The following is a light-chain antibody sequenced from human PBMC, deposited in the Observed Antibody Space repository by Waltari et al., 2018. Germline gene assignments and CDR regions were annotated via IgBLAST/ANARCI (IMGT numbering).Light chain of an antibody. CDR2: DAS. V-gene: IGKV1-33*01. CDR1: QELSYY. CDR3: QQYDNLPRS. J-gene: IGKJ2*01. Sequence: DTQMTQSPSLLSASLGDRVTITCQASQELSYYLNWYQQKPGKAPKLLIYDASTLETGVPSRFSGSGSGTDFTFTISSLQPEDIATYYCQQYDNLPRSFGQGTKLEIK.